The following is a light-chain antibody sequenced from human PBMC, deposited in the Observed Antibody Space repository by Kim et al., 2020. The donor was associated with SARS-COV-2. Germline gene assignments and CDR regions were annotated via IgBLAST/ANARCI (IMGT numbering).Light chain of an antibody. V-gene: IGKV1-27*01. CDR3: QKYSTAPPA. CDR2: AAS. J-gene: IGKJ1*01. Sequence: SVEGSVTLRGVARQVISNYLAWYQPRPGMVPRLLIYAASTLQAGVPSQFSGSGSGTDFTLTISSLQPEDVATYYCQKYSTAPPAFGQGTKLDIK. CDR1: QVISNY.